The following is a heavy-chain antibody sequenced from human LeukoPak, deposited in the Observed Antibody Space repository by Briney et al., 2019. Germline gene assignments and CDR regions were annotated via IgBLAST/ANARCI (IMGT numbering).Heavy chain of an antibody. D-gene: IGHD6-13*01. V-gene: IGHV3-15*01. CDR3: TTVGSSWGFDY. J-gene: IGHJ4*02. CDR2: IKNRSDGGAT. Sequence: GGSLRLSCAASGFTFSAAWMTWVRQTPGKGLECVGRIKNRSDGGATDYTTPVKGRFAISRDDSKNTLYLQMKSLKIEDTGVYYCTTVGSSWGFDYWGQGTLVTVSS. CDR1: GFTFSAAW.